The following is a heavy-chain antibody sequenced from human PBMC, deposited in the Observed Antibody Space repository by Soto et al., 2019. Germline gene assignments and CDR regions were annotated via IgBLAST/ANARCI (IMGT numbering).Heavy chain of an antibody. J-gene: IGHJ4*02. CDR2: IIPIFGTA. CDR3: ARDLHPRYYGDYGGVGY. CDR1: GGTFSSYA. V-gene: IGHV1-69*01. Sequence: QVQLVQSGAEVKKPGSSVKVSCKASGGTFSSYAISWVRQAPGQGLEWMGGIIPIFGTANYAQKFQGRVTITADESTSTAYMELSSLRSEDTAVYYCARDLHPRYYGDYGGVGYWGQGTLVTVSS. D-gene: IGHD4-17*01.